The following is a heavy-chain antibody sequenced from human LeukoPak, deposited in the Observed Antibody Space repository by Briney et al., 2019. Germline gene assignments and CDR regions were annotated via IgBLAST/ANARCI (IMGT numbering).Heavy chain of an antibody. CDR1: GFTFSDYY. J-gene: IGHJ4*02. CDR2: ISSSGSTI. D-gene: IGHD1-14*01. Sequence: GGSLRLSYAASGFTFSDYYMSWIRQAPGKGLEWVSYISSSGSTIYYADSVKGRFTISRDNAKNSLYLQMNSLRAEDTAVYYCARAHHPYYFDYWGQGTLVTVSS. CDR3: ARAHHPYYFDY. V-gene: IGHV3-11*01.